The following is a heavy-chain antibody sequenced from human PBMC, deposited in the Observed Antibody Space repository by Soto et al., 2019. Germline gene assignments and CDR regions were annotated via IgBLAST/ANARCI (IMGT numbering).Heavy chain of an antibody. Sequence: GGSLRLSCAASGFTFSSYSMNWVRQAPGKGLEWVSSISSSSSYIYYADSVKGRFTISRDNAKNSLYLQMNSLRAEDTAVYYCARSSGGSAFPYYYYAMDVWGQGTTVTVSS. V-gene: IGHV3-21*01. D-gene: IGHD1-26*01. J-gene: IGHJ6*02. CDR2: ISSSSSYI. CDR1: GFTFSSYS. CDR3: ARSSGGSAFPYYYYAMDV.